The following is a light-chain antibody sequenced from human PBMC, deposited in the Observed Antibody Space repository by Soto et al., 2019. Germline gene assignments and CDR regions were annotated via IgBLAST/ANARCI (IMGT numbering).Light chain of an antibody. CDR2: AAS. Sequence: EIALTQSPGTLSLSPGERATLSCRASQSVTANYLAWYQQRPCQAPSLLIYAASIGATGVPDRFSGSGSGTDFTLTISRLEPEDFAVYYCLQYGVPLWTFGQGTTVEIK. CDR3: LQYGVPLWT. V-gene: IGKV3-20*01. J-gene: IGKJ1*01. CDR1: QSVTANY.